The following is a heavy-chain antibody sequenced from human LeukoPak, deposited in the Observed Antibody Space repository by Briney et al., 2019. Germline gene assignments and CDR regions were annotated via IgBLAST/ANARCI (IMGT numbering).Heavy chain of an antibody. CDR1: GGSFSGYY. CDR2: INHSGST. D-gene: IGHD5-12*01. J-gene: IGHJ4*02. CDR3: AIARSGYDHTFDY. V-gene: IGHV4-34*01. Sequence: SETLSLTCAVYGGSFSGYYWSWIRQPPGKGLEWIGEINHSGSTNYNPSLKSRVTISVDTSKNQFSLKLSSVTAADTAVYYCAIARSGYDHTFDYWGQGTLVTVSS.